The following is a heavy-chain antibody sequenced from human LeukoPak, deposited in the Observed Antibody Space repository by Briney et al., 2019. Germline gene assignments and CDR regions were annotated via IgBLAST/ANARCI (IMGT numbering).Heavy chain of an antibody. V-gene: IGHV4-4*02. CDR2: IHHSGSS. D-gene: IGHD3-10*01. CDR3: AREGDPTGSYYNY. J-gene: IGHJ4*02. Sequence: PSETLSLTCDVSGVSISGTNRWSWVSQPPGKGLEWIGEIHHSGSSNYNPSLKSRVTISVDKSKNQFSLNLNSVTAADTAVYYCAREGDPTGSYYNYWGQGILVTVSS. CDR1: GVSISGTNR.